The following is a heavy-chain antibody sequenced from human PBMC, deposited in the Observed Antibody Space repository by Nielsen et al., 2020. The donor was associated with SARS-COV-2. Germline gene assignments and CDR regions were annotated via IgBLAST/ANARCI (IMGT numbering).Heavy chain of an antibody. CDR3: ARDNWGRMDV. CDR2: IYTDGST. V-gene: IGHV3-66*01. CDR1: GFTISISF. Sequence: GESLKISCGASGFTISISFMSWVRQAAGKGLDWVSVIYTDGSTSHADSVKGRFTISRDNSKNTLYLQMNSLRAEDTAVYYCARDNWGRMDVWGQGTTVTVS. J-gene: IGHJ6*02. D-gene: IGHD7-27*01.